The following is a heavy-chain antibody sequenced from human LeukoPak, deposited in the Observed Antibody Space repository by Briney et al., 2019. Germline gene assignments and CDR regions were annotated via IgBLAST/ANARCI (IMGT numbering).Heavy chain of an antibody. D-gene: IGHD3-22*01. CDR1: GGSISSSSYY. Sequence: SETLSLTCTVSGGSISSSSYYWGWIRQPPGKGLEWIGSIYYSGSTYYNPSLKSRVTMSVDTSKNQFSLKLSSVTAADTAVYYCARDRSGRKYYYDSSGYYYVAFDIWGQGTMVTVSS. CDR3: ARDRSGRKYYYDSSGYYYVAFDI. CDR2: IYYSGST. J-gene: IGHJ3*02. V-gene: IGHV4-39*07.